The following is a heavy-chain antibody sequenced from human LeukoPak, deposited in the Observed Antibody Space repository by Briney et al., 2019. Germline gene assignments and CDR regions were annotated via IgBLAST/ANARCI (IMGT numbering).Heavy chain of an antibody. Sequence: SETLSLTCTVSGGSISSGYYYWTWLRQPPGEGLEWLGTIYDSGNTYYTPSLRGRVTMSLDTSKSQFSLHLSSVTAADTAVYYCAKRSTKDSGFAFWGQGTLVTVSS. D-gene: IGHD1-26*01. CDR1: GGSISSGYYY. V-gene: IGHV4-39*01. CDR3: AKRSTKDSGFAF. J-gene: IGHJ4*02. CDR2: IYDSGNT.